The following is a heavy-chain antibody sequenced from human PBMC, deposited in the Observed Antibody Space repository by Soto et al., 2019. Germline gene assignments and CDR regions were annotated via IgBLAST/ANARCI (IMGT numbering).Heavy chain of an antibody. CDR1: GGTFSSYA. D-gene: IGHD3-9*01. CDR2: IIPIFGTP. CDR3: ARSGRTYYDILTGYYTHRGPYGMDV. V-gene: IGHV1-69*13. Sequence: GASVKVSCKAAGGTFSSYAINWVRQAPGQGLEWMGGIIPIFGTPNYARKFQGRVTITADESTSTAYMELRSLRSDDTAVYYCARSGRTYYDILTGYYTHRGPYGMDVWGQGTTVTVSS. J-gene: IGHJ6*02.